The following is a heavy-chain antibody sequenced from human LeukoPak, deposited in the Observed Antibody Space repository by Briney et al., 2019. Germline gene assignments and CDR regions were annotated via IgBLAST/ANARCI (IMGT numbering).Heavy chain of an antibody. J-gene: IGHJ4*02. D-gene: IGHD2-15*01. CDR2: IKQDGSEK. Sequence: ETLSLTCAVSGGSISSSNWWSWVRQAPGKGLEWVANIKQDGSEKYYVDSVKGRFTISRDNAKNSLYLQMNSLRAEDTAVYYCARDGRMTLDYWGQGTLVTVSS. CDR1: GGSISSSNW. CDR3: ARDGRMTLDY. V-gene: IGHV3-7*03.